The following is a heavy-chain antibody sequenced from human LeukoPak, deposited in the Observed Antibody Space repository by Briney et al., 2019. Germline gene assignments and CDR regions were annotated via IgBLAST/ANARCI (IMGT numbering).Heavy chain of an antibody. D-gene: IGHD3-10*01. Sequence: GGSLRLSCAASGFIFSNYYLNWVRQAPGKGLEWVSCIHGSASYNYYADSVKGRFTISRDSAKNSLYLEMSSLRVEDTAVYYCARGASYYGSGSYYSYFDYWGQGTLVTVSS. J-gene: IGHJ4*02. CDR1: GFIFSNYY. CDR3: ARGASYYGSGSYYSYFDY. CDR2: IHGSASYN. V-gene: IGHV3-21*06.